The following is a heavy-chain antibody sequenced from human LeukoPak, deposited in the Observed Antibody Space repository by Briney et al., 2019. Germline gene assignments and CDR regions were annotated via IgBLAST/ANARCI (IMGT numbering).Heavy chain of an antibody. V-gene: IGHV1-18*01. J-gene: IGHJ4*02. Sequence: ASVKVSCKASGYTFTSYGISWVRQAPGQGLEWMGWISAYNGNTNYAQKLQGRVTMTTDTSTSTAYMELRSLRSDDTAVYYCARDPPYRSGWYETDYWGQGTLVTVSS. CDR2: ISAYNGNT. D-gene: IGHD6-19*01. CDR3: ARDPPYRSGWYETDY. CDR1: GYTFTSYG.